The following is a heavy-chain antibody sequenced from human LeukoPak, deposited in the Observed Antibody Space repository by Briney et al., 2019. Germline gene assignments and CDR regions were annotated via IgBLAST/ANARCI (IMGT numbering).Heavy chain of an antibody. CDR1: GGSISSYY. J-gene: IGHJ4*02. V-gene: IGHV4-59*12. D-gene: IGHD6-6*01. Sequence: PSETLSLTCTVSGGSISSYYWSWIRQPPGKGLEWIGYIYYSGSTNYNPSLKSRVTISVDTSKNQFSLKLSSVTAADTAVYYCARDLGSSSQIDYWGQGTLVTVSS. CDR3: ARDLGSSSQIDY. CDR2: IYYSGST.